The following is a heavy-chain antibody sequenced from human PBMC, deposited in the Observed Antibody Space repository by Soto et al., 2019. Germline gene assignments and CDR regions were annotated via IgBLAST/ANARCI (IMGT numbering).Heavy chain of an antibody. D-gene: IGHD3-3*01. CDR3: ARDRWESGYWGGECF. Sequence: QVQLVQSGAEVKKPGSSVKVSCKASGGTFSSYAISWVRQAPGQGLEWMGGIIPIFGTANYAQKFQGRGTITADESTSTAYMELSSLRPEDTAVYYCARDRWESGYWGGECFWGQGTLVTVSS. CDR1: GGTFSSYA. CDR2: IIPIFGTA. V-gene: IGHV1-69*12. J-gene: IGHJ4*02.